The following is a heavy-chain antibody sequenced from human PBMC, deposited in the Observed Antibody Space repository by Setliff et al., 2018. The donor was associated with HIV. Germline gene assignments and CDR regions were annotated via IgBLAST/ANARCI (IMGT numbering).Heavy chain of an antibody. V-gene: IGHV4-34*01. CDR1: GGSFSGYY. CDR2: ITHRGST. CDR3: AKGAGFYGDYTFDY. D-gene: IGHD4-17*01. J-gene: IGHJ4*02. Sequence: SETLSLTCAVYGGSFSGYYWSWIRQPPGKGLEWIGEITHRGSTNYNPSLQSRVSISMDASKNKFSLKVTSVTSADTAVYYCAKGAGFYGDYTFDYWGQGNLVTVSS.